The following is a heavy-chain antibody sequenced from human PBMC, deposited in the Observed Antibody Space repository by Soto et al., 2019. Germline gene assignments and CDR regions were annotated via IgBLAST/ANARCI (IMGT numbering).Heavy chain of an antibody. V-gene: IGHV1-3*01. CDR2: INAGNGNT. CDR1: GYTFTRYA. D-gene: IGHD2-15*01. CDR3: ARVGAGIVGGMDV. Sequence: QVQLVRSGAEVKKPGASVKVSCKASGYTFTRYAMHWVRQAPGQRPEWMGWINAGNGNTKYSQKFQGRVTITRDTSASTAYMELSSLRSEDTAVYYCARVGAGIVGGMDVWGQGTTVTVSS. J-gene: IGHJ6*02.